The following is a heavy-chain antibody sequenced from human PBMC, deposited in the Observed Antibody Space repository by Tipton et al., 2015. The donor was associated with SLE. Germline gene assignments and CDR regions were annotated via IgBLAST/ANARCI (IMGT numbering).Heavy chain of an antibody. CDR1: GFTFSSYS. D-gene: IGHD3-22*01. Sequence: GSLRLSCAASGFTFSSYSMNWVRQAPGKGLEWVSSISSSSSYIYYADSVKGRFTISRDNAKNSLYLQMNSLRAEDTAVYYCARSGEGIVVVDDAFDIWGQGTMVTVSS. CDR2: ISSSSSYI. J-gene: IGHJ3*02. V-gene: IGHV3-21*01. CDR3: ARSGEGIVVVDDAFDI.